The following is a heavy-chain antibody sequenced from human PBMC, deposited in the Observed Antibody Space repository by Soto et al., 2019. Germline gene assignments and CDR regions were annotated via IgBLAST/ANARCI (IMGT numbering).Heavy chain of an antibody. D-gene: IGHD5-12*01. J-gene: IGHJ3*02. CDR1: GGSISSGGYY. CDR3: ARDLGGYSGYKDAFDI. CDR2: IYYSGST. Sequence: SETLSLTCTVSGGSISSGGYYWSWIRQQPEKGLEWIGYIYYSGSTYYNQSLKSRVTISVDTSKNQFSLKLSSVTAADTAVYYCARDLGGYSGYKDAFDIWGQGTMVTVSS. V-gene: IGHV4-31*03.